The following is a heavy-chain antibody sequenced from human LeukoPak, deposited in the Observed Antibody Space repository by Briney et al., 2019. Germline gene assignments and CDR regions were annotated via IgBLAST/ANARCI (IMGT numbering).Heavy chain of an antibody. D-gene: IGHD2/OR15-2a*01. Sequence: GGSLRLSCAASGFTFNTYGMHWVRQTPGKGLEWVAVIWFDGSKIYYTDSVKGRFTISRDNSKNTLFLQMNRLRAEDSGVYYCARDLSKGRYFDYWGQGTLVTVSS. V-gene: IGHV3-33*01. CDR3: ARDLSKGRYFDY. J-gene: IGHJ4*02. CDR1: GFTFNTYG. CDR2: IWFDGSKI.